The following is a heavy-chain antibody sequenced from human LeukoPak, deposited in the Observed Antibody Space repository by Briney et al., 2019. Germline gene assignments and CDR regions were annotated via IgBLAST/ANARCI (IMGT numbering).Heavy chain of an antibody. CDR1: GDSISRSDSY. D-gene: IGHD3-22*01. CDR2: IYYSGRT. CDR3: ARRRYFDGSGYLE. V-gene: IGHV4-39*01. J-gene: IGHJ1*01. Sequence: PSETLSLTCSVSGDSISRSDSYWDWVRQPPGKGLEWIGTIYYSGRTNYSPSLKGRVTMSVDTSKNQFSLNLRSVTAADTATFYCARRRYFDGSGYLEWGQGTLLSVSS.